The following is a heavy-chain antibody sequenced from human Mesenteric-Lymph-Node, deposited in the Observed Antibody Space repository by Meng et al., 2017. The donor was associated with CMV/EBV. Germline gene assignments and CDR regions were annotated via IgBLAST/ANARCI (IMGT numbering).Heavy chain of an antibody. J-gene: IGHJ4*02. Sequence: GESLKISCKGSGYSFTNYWIGWVRQTPGKGLEWMGIIYPADSDTRYNPSFRGQFTISVDKSISTAYLQWNSLKASDTATYYCARRKREDFVIVPAARYYFDSWGQGTLVTVSS. CDR3: ARRKREDFVIVPAARYYFDS. D-gene: IGHD2-2*01. CDR1: GYSFTNYW. CDR2: IYPADSDT. V-gene: IGHV5-51*01.